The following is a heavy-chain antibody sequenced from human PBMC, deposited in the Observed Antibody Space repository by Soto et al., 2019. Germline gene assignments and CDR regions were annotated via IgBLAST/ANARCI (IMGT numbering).Heavy chain of an antibody. Sequence: SSETLSLTCTVSGGSISSYYWSWIRQPPGKGLEWIGYIYYSGSTNYNPSLKSRVAISVDTSKNQFSLKLSSVTAADTAVYYCARGRGYYDSSGYQQAFFDYWGQGTLVTVSS. J-gene: IGHJ4*02. CDR1: GGSISSYY. V-gene: IGHV4-59*08. CDR2: IYYSGST. CDR3: ARGRGYYDSSGYQQAFFDY. D-gene: IGHD3-22*01.